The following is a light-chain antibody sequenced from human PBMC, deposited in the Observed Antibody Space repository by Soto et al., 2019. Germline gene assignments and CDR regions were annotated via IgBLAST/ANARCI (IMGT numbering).Light chain of an antibody. CDR2: DAS. CDR3: QQYGSSPPIT. Sequence: EIVLTQSPGSLSXXPXXXXXLXXRAXQSVSSSYLAWYQQKPGQAPRLLIYDASSRATGIPDRFSGSGSGTDFTLTISRLEPEDFAVYYCQQYGSSPPITFGQGTRLEI. CDR1: QSVSSSY. J-gene: IGKJ5*01. V-gene: IGKV3-20*01.